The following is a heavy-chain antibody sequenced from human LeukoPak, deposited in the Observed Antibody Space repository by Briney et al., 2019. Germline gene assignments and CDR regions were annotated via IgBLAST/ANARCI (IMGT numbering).Heavy chain of an antibody. CDR1: DGSISSHD. D-gene: IGHD4-17*01. CDR3: AREEDYGDYVS. J-gene: IGHJ5*02. CDR2: IYYSGST. V-gene: IGHV4-59*11. Sequence: SETLSLTCTVSDGSISSHDWSWIRQPPGKGLEWIGYIYYSGSTNYNPSLKSRVTISVDTSKNQFSLKLSSVTAADTAVYYCAREEDYGDYVSWGQGTLVTVSS.